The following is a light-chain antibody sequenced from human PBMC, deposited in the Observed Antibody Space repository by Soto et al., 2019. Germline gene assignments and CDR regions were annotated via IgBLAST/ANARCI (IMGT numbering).Light chain of an antibody. CDR1: QSVSGSF. Sequence: IVLTQSPGTLSLSPGERATLSCRASQSVSGSFLAWYQQKPGQAPRLLIYDASTRATGIPDRFSASGSGTDFTLTISRLEPEDFAVYYCQQYGRSPTFTFGPGTKVDIK. V-gene: IGKV3-20*01. CDR2: DAS. CDR3: QQYGRSPTFT. J-gene: IGKJ3*01.